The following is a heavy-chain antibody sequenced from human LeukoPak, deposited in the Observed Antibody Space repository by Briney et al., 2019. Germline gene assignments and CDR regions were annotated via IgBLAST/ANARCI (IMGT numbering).Heavy chain of an antibody. V-gene: IGHV3-48*03. Sequence: GGSLRLSCAASGFTFSSYEMNGVRQAPGKGLEWVSYISTSASTIYYADSVKGRFTSSRDNAKNSLYLQMNSLRAEDTAVYYCARRGTSRSSYYFDYWGQGTLVTVSS. CDR1: GFTFSSYE. CDR3: ARRGTSRSSYYFDY. J-gene: IGHJ4*02. CDR2: ISTSASTI.